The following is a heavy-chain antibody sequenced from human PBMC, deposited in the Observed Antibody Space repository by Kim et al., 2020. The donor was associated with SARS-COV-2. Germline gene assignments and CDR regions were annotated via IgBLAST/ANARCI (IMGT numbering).Heavy chain of an antibody. J-gene: IGHJ4*02. Sequence: GGSLRLSCAASGFTFSSYAVSWVRQAPGKGLEWVSGISDKGTSTYYADSVKGRFTISRDNSKNTLYLQMNSLRAEDTALYYCAKAGGGWSGQYYFDYWGQGTLVTVSS. D-gene: IGHD3-3*01. V-gene: IGHV3-23*01. CDR3: AKAGGGWSGQYYFDY. CDR2: ISDKGTST. CDR1: GFTFSSYA.